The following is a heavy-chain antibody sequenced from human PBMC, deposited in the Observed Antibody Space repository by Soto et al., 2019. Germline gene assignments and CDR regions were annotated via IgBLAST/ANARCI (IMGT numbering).Heavy chain of an antibody. V-gene: IGHV3-23*01. CDR3: AKGYVTTGFFDY. D-gene: IGHD4-17*01. CDR1: GFTFSSYA. Sequence: GGSLRLSCAASGFTFSSYAMSWVRQAPGKGLEWVSVITGSGGSTYYADSVKGRFTISRDNSKNTLYLQMNSLRTEDTAVYYCAKGYVTTGFFDYWGQRTLDTVSS. CDR2: ITGSGGST. J-gene: IGHJ4*02.